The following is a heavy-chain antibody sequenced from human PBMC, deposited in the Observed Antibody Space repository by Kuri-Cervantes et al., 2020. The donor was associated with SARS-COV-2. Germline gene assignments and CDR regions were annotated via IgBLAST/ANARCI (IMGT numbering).Heavy chain of an antibody. CDR1: GGSISSYY. V-gene: IGHV4-59*08. J-gene: IGHJ6*02. Sequence: ESLKISCTVSGGSISSYYWSWIRQPPGKGLEWIGYIYHSGSTNYNPSLKSRVTISVDTSKNQFSLKLSSVTAADTAVYYCARQDSSWTNYYYYYGMDVWGQGSTVTVSS. D-gene: IGHD6-13*01. CDR2: IYHSGST. CDR3: ARQDSSWTNYYYYYGMDV.